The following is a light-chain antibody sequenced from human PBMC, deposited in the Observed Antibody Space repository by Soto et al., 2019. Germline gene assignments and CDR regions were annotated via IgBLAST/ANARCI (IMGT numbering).Light chain of an antibody. CDR3: VLYMGSGIWV. Sequence: QTVVTQEPPFSVSPGGTVTLTCGLSSGSVSTNYYPSWYQQTPGQAPRTLIYSTNTRSSGVPDRFSGSILGYKAALTITGAQADDESDYYCVLYMGSGIWVFGGGTKLTVL. CDR1: SGSVSTNYY. V-gene: IGLV8-61*01. CDR2: STN. J-gene: IGLJ3*02.